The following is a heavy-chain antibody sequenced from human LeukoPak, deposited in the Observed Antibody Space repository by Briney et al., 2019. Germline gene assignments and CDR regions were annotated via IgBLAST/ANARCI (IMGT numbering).Heavy chain of an antibody. CDR1: GYSFTSYW. V-gene: IGHV5-51*01. J-gene: IGHJ3*02. CDR3: ARPGTVLLWFGELLPQDAFDI. CDR2: IYPGDSDT. Sequence: GESLKISCRGSGYSFTSYWIGWVRPMPGKGLEWMGIIYPGDSDTRYSPSFQGQVTISADKSISTASLQWSSLKASDTAMYYCARPGTVLLWFGELLPQDAFDIWGQGTMVTVSS. D-gene: IGHD3-10*01.